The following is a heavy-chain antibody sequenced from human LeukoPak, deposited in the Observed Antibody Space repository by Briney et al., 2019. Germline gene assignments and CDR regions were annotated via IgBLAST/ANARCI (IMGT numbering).Heavy chain of an antibody. CDR3: ARAYSSSISTRYYYYYYMDV. D-gene: IGHD6-6*01. CDR1: GYSFTSYW. J-gene: IGHJ6*03. Sequence: GESLQISCKGSGYSFTSYWIGWVRPMPGKGLEWMGIIYPGDSDTRYSPSFQGQVTISADKSISTAYLQWSSLKASDTAMYYCARAYSSSISTRYYYYYYMDVWGKGTTVTVSS. CDR2: IYPGDSDT. V-gene: IGHV5-51*01.